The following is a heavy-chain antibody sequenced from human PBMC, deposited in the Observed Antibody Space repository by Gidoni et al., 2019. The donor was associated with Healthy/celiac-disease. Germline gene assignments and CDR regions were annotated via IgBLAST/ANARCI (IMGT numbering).Heavy chain of an antibody. CDR3: AKDVGWGGSGSLGN. Sequence: QVQLVESGGGVVQPGRSLRLSCTASGFTFSNYGMHWVRQAPGKGLEWVAFISYDEGKKYYTDSVKGRFTISRDNSKNTLYLQMNSLRAEDTAIYYCAKDVGWGGSGSLGNWGQGTLVTVSS. J-gene: IGHJ4*02. D-gene: IGHD3-10*01. CDR2: ISYDEGKK. V-gene: IGHV3-30*18. CDR1: GFTFSNYG.